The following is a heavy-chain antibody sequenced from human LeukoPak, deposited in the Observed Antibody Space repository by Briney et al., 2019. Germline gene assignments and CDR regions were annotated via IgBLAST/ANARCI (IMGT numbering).Heavy chain of an antibody. D-gene: IGHD6-25*01. Sequence: GGSLRLSCTGSGFTFSDYILGWVRQAPGEGLEWLGRIRRGANGYTTEYAASVIGRITISRDDSKNSLYLHMSSLRIEDTAVYHCSRDGAAGDNSAFDIWGQGTMVTVSS. CDR3: SRDGAAGDNSAFDI. J-gene: IGHJ3*02. CDR2: IRRGANGYTT. V-gene: IGHV3-72*01. CDR1: GFTFSDYI.